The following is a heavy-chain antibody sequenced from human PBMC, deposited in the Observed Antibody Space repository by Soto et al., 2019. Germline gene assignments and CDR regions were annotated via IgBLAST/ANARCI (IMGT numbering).Heavy chain of an antibody. J-gene: IGHJ6*02. CDR3: ARDSGSNYGFYYYYGMDV. CDR2: IIPIFGTA. CDR1: GGTFSSHA. V-gene: IGHV1-69*13. Sequence: GASVKVSCKASGGTFSSHAISWVRQAPGQGLEWMGGIIPIFGTANYAQKFQGRVTITADESTSTAYMELSSLRSEDTAVYYCARDSGSNYGFYYYYGMDVWGQGTTVTVSS. D-gene: IGHD4-4*01.